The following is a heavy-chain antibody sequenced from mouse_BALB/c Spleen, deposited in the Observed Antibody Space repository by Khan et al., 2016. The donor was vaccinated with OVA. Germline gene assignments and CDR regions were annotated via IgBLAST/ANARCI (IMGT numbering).Heavy chain of an antibody. CDR1: GDSFTGYT. J-gene: IGHJ3*01. CDR3: ARSASYGNYVEAWFAY. CDR2: INPYNGGT. Sequence: VQLQQSGPELVKPGGSMKISCKASGDSFTGYTMNWMKQSHGKNLEWIGLINPYNGGTSYNQKFKGKATLTVDKSSSTVYMELLSLTSEDSAVYDCARSASYGNYVEAWFAYWGQGTLVTVSA. V-gene: IGHV1-18*01. D-gene: IGHD2-10*01.